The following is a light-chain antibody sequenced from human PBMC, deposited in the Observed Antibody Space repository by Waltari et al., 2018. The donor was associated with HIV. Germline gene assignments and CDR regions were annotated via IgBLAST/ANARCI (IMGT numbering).Light chain of an antibody. CDR3: QQCSNWPPI. Sequence: EIVLTQSPVTLSLSPGQTATLSCRASQSVSRYVAWYQQKPGQPPRLRIYDGFNRATGVPARFSGSASGTDFTLTISSLEPEDFAVYFCQQCSNWPPIFGQGTKLEIK. CDR2: DGF. J-gene: IGKJ2*01. V-gene: IGKV3-11*01. CDR1: QSVSRY.